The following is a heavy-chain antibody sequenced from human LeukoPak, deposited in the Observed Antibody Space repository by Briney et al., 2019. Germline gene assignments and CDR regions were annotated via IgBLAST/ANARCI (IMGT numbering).Heavy chain of an antibody. CDR1: GYTFTSYD. D-gene: IGHD4-17*01. CDR3: ARDYGDYDAEYFQH. Sequence: ASVKVSCKASGYTFTSYDINWVRQATGQGLEWMGWMNPNSGNTGYAQKFQGRVTITRNTSISTAYMELSSLRSEDTAVYYCARDYGDYDAEYFQHWGQGTLVTVSS. J-gene: IGHJ1*01. V-gene: IGHV1-8*03. CDR2: MNPNSGNT.